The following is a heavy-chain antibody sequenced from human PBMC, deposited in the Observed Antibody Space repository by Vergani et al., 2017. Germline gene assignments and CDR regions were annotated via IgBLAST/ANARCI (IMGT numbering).Heavy chain of an antibody. CDR3: ARGKFMNTVTLEAFDI. J-gene: IGHJ3*02. Sequence: QVQLQQSGPGLVKPSQTLSLTCAISGDSVSSKSATWNWIRQSPSRGLEWLGRTYYRSKWYNDYAVSVKSRITINPDTSKNQFSLQLNSVTPEDTAVYYCARGKFMNTVTLEAFDIWGQGTMVTVSS. CDR2: TYYRSKWYN. V-gene: IGHV6-1*01. CDR1: GDSVSSKSAT. D-gene: IGHD4-17*01.